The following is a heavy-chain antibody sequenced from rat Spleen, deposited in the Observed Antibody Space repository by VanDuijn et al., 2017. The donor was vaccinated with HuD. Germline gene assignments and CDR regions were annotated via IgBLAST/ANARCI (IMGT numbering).Heavy chain of an antibody. J-gene: IGHJ2*01. V-gene: IGHV5-31*01. CDR2: ISNTGGSI. D-gene: IGHD2-1*01. CDR1: GFTFNNFW. Sequence: EVQLVESGGGLVQPGRSLKLSCVASGFTFNNFWMSWIRQAPGKGLEWVASISNTGGSIYYPDSVKGRFTISRQNTQNTLYLQMNSLRSEDTAAYYCARTTYDYFDYWGQGVMVTVSS. CDR3: ARTTYDYFDY.